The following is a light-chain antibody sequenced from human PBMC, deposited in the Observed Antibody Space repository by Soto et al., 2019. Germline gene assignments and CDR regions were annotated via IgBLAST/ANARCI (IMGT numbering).Light chain of an antibody. CDR1: SSDVGSYNL. Sequence: QSVLTQPASVSGSPGQSITISCTGTSSDVGSYNLVSWYQQHPGKAPKLMIYEDNKGPSGVSNRFSGSKSGNTASLTISGLQAEDEADYYCCSYAGSRTWVFGGGTKLTVL. V-gene: IGLV2-23*01. J-gene: IGLJ3*02. CDR2: EDN. CDR3: CSYAGSRTWV.